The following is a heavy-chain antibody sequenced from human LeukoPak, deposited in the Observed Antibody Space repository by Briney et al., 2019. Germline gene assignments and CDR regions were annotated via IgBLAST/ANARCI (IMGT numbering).Heavy chain of an antibody. Sequence: GGSLRLSCAASVFSFSNHWMHWVRQVPGRGLVWVSHIRGDGSITNYVDSVKGRFAISRDNAKDTLYLQMNSLRAEDTAVYYCAREASGSGGGPLCDYWGQGTIVTVSS. CDR1: VFSFSNHW. V-gene: IGHV3-74*01. CDR3: AREASGSGGGPLCDY. CDR2: IRGDGSIT. D-gene: IGHD5-12*01. J-gene: IGHJ4*02.